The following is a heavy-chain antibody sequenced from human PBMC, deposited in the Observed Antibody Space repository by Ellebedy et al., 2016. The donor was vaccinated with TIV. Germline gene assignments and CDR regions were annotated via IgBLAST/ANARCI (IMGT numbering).Heavy chain of an antibody. CDR3: ARVAVAGSIDY. CDR2: MNPNSGNT. J-gene: IGHJ4*02. Sequence: ASVKVSCKASGYTFTGYYMHWVRQAPGQGLEWMGWMNPNSGNTGYAQKFQGRVTMTRNTSISTAYMELSSLRSEDTAVYYCARVAVAGSIDYWGQGTLVTVSS. V-gene: IGHV1-8*02. CDR1: GYTFTGYY. D-gene: IGHD6-19*01.